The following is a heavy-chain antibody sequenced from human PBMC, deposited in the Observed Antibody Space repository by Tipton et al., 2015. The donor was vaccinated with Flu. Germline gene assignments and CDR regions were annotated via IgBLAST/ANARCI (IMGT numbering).Heavy chain of an antibody. D-gene: IGHD3-22*01. CDR3: ARVILYSDSHYMDV. Sequence: SLRLSCAASGFDFNTYSMNWVRQAPGKGLEWLSYISGTSGTIYYADSMRGRFTISRDNARNSLYLQMNSLRAEDTAVYYCARVILYSDSHYMDVWGKGTTVTVSS. CDR1: GFDFNTYS. J-gene: IGHJ6*03. V-gene: IGHV3-48*04. CDR2: ISGTSGTI.